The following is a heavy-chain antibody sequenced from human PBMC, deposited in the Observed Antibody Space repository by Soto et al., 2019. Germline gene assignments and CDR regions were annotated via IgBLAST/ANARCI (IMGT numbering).Heavy chain of an antibody. CDR1: GASINSDGYY. Sequence: QVQLQESGPGLVIPSQTLSLTCAVSGASINSDGYYWSWIRQPPGKGLAWIGSIYYSGTTYYNSSLKRRAAISVETSQNLFSLKLASATASDTALYYCARWRRVTWSFDHWGQGTLVAVSS. CDR3: ARWRRVTWSFDH. V-gene: IGHV4-31*11. D-gene: IGHD2-8*02. CDR2: IYYSGTT. J-gene: IGHJ4*02.